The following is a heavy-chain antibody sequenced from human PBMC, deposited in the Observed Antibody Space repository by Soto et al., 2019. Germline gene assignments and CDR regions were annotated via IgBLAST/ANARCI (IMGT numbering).Heavy chain of an antibody. J-gene: IGHJ1*01. Sequence: ESGGGVVQPGTSLRVSCVGSGFTFRSYVMHWVRQAPGKGLEWVALTSYDGSDKYYDDSVRGRVTISRDNSRNTVHLQMDSPRLEDTALYYCARWGTTGGLDVWGQGTLVSVSS. CDR1: GFTFRSYV. V-gene: IGHV3-30*19. CDR3: ARWGTTGGLDV. CDR2: TSYDGSDK. D-gene: IGHD3-16*01.